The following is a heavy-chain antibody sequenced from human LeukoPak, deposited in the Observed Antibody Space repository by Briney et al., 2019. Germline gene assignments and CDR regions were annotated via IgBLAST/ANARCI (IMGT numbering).Heavy chain of an antibody. CDR2: ISGSGGST. V-gene: IGHV3-23*01. CDR3: AKEVNSGSPSTWKTDAFDI. D-gene: IGHD5-12*01. Sequence: GGSLRLSCAASEFTFSSYAMSWVRQAPGKGLECVSVISGSGGSTYYADSVKGRFTISRDNSKNTLYLQMDSLRAEDTAVYYCAKEVNSGSPSTWKTDAFDIWGQGTMVTVSS. CDR1: EFTFSSYA. J-gene: IGHJ3*02.